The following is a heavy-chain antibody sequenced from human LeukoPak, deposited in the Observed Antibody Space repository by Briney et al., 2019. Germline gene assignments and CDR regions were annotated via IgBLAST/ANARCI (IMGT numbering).Heavy chain of an antibody. V-gene: IGHV4-39*01. D-gene: IGHD3-22*01. CDR3: AKRLNYYDSSGYYRIGAFDI. Sequence: PSETLSLTCTVSGGSISSSSYYWGWIRQPPGKGLEWIGSICYSGSTYYSPSLKSRVTMSVDTSKNQFSLKLSSVTAADTAVYYCAKRLNYYDSSGYYRIGAFDIWGQGTMVTVSS. CDR1: GGSISSSSYY. CDR2: ICYSGST. J-gene: IGHJ3*02.